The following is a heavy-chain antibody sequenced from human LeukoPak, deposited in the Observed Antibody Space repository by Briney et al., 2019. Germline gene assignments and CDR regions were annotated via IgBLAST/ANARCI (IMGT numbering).Heavy chain of an antibody. Sequence: ASVKVSCKASGGTFSSYAISWVRQAPGQGLEGMGGIIPIFGTANYAQKFQGRVTITADKSTSTAYMELSSLRSEDTAVYYCARAAYYDILTGPLDYWGQGTLVTVSS. CDR1: GGTFSSYA. V-gene: IGHV1-69*06. CDR3: ARAAYYDILTGPLDY. CDR2: IIPIFGTA. D-gene: IGHD3-9*01. J-gene: IGHJ4*02.